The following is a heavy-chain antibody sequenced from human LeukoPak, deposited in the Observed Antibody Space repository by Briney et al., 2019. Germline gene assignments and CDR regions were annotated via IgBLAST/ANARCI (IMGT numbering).Heavy chain of an antibody. Sequence: GGSLRLSCAASGFTFSGSAIHGVRQASGKGLEWVGRIRDKANSYATAYVASVKGRFTISRDDSRNTAYLQMGSLKTEDTAVYYCTRWDCTTTGCYPFDYWGQGTLVTVSS. V-gene: IGHV3-73*01. CDR2: IRDKANSYAT. D-gene: IGHD2-2*01. CDR1: GFTFSGSA. J-gene: IGHJ4*02. CDR3: TRWDCTTTGCYPFDY.